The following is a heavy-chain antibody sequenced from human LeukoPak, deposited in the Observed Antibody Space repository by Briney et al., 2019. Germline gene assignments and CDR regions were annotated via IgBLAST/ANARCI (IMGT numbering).Heavy chain of an antibody. CDR2: IIPIFGTA. D-gene: IGHD3-16*02. CDR1: GGTFSSYA. Sequence: SVKVSCKASGGTFSSYAISWVRRAPGQGLEWMGGIIPIFGTANYAQKFQGRVTITADKSTSTAYMELSSLRSEDTAVYYCARGGYYDYVWGSYRHGYFDYWGQGTLVTVSS. J-gene: IGHJ4*02. CDR3: ARGGYYDYVWGSYRHGYFDY. V-gene: IGHV1-69*06.